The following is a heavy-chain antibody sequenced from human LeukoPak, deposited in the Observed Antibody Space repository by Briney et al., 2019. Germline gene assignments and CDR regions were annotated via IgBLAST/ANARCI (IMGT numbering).Heavy chain of an antibody. CDR3: ARGAVYSSSWIWFDP. D-gene: IGHD6-13*01. V-gene: IGHV4-34*01. CDR1: GGSFSGYY. Sequence: PSENLSLTCAVYGGSFSGYYWSWIRQPPGKGLEWIGEINHSGSTNYNPSLKSRVTISVDTSKNQFSLKLSSVTAADTAVYYCARGAVYSSSWIWFDPWGQGTLVTVSS. CDR2: INHSGST. J-gene: IGHJ5*02.